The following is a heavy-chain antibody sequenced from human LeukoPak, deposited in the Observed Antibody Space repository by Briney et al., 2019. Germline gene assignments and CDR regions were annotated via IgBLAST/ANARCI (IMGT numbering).Heavy chain of an antibody. CDR2: IYSGGST. V-gene: IGHV3-66*01. Sequence: GGSLRLSCAASGFTFSSYTMNWVRQAPGKGLEWVSVIYSGGSTYYADSVKGRFTISRDNSKNTLYLQMNSLRAEDTAVYYCARLDYYGSGSQPHWFDPWGQGTLVTVSS. D-gene: IGHD3-10*01. J-gene: IGHJ5*02. CDR1: GFTFSSYT. CDR3: ARLDYYGSGSQPHWFDP.